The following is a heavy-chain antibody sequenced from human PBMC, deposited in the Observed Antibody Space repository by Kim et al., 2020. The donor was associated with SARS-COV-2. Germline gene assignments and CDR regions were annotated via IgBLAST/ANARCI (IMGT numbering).Heavy chain of an antibody. J-gene: IGHJ4*02. Sequence: SYTPSLKSRVTLSVNTSKNQFSRRLNSVTAADTAVYYCARHAYANPEDYWGQGTLVTVSS. D-gene: IGHD2-2*01. CDR3: ARHAYANPEDY. V-gene: IGHV4-39*01.